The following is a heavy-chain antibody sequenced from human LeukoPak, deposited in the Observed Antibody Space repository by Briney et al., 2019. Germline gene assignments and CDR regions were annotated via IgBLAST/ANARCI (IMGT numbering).Heavy chain of an antibody. Sequence: GGSLRLSCAASGFTFSSYWMSWVRQAPGKGLGWVANIKQDGSEKYYVDSVKGRFTISRDNAKNSLYLQMNSLRAEDTAVYYCARVRFAWLRPFDYWGQGTLVTVSS. CDR1: GFTFSSYW. J-gene: IGHJ4*02. CDR3: ARVRFAWLRPFDY. D-gene: IGHD5-12*01. V-gene: IGHV3-7*01. CDR2: IKQDGSEK.